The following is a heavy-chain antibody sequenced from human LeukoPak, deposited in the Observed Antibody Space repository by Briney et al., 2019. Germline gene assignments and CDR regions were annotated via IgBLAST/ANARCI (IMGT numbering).Heavy chain of an antibody. Sequence: ASVKVSCKASGYTFTSYYMHWVRQAPGQGLEWMGIINPSGGSTSYAQKFQGRVTMVRDTSTSTVCMELSSLRSEDTAVYYCARDISPTVMRSYGMDVWGQGTTVTVSS. CDR3: ARDISPTVMRSYGMDV. V-gene: IGHV1-46*01. D-gene: IGHD4-11*01. CDR2: INPSGGST. CDR1: GYTFTSYY. J-gene: IGHJ6*02.